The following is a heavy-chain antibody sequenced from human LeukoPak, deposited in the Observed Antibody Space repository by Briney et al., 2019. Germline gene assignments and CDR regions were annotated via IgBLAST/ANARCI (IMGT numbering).Heavy chain of an antibody. D-gene: IGHD4-17*01. CDR3: AREIPYGDTKQGYWDP. V-gene: IGHV4-4*02. J-gene: IGHJ5*02. CDR2: SHHRGTT. CDR1: GGPISSSNW. Sequence: SGTLSLTCAVSGGPISSSNWCSGGRQPPGKGLEGIGKSHHRGTTNYNPSLKIRLTISVDKSKKQFSLKLNSVTAADTAVYYCAREIPYGDTKQGYWDPRGPGTLVTVSS.